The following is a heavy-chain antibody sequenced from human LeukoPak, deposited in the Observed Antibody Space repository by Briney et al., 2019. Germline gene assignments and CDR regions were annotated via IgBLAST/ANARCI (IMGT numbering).Heavy chain of an antibody. CDR2: INRSGSTI. V-gene: IGHV3-11*01. D-gene: IGHD3-10*01. J-gene: IGHJ5*02. Sequence: GRCVRLSCAASGFTFSDYYMSWIRQAPGKGLEWVSYINRSGSTIYYADSVKGRFTISRHNAKNSLYLQMNSLRAGDTAVYYCARQTFRVPAPWGQGPLVTV. CDR3: ARQTFRVPAP. CDR1: GFTFSDYY.